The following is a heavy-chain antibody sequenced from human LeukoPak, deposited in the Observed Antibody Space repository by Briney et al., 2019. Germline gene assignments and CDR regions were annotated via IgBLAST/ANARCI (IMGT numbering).Heavy chain of an antibody. CDR1: GFTFSSYG. CDR2: IRYDRSNK. J-gene: IGHJ5*02. V-gene: IGHV3-30*02. CDR3: AKDKKCPRQVGGVCNWFDP. D-gene: IGHD1-26*01. Sequence: PGGSLRLSCAASGFTFSSYGMHWVRQAPGKGLEWVAAIRYDRSNKYYADSVKGRFTISRDNSKNTLYLQMNSLRAEDTAVYYCAKDKKCPRQVGGVCNWFDPWGQGTLVTVSS.